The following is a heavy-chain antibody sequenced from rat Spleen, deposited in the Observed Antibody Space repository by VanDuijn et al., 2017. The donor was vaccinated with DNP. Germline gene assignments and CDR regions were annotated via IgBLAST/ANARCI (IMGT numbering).Heavy chain of an antibody. Sequence: EVELVESGGGLVQPGRSLLLSCAASGFTFSDHYMAWVRQAPAKGLEWVAYIGSPAYAPYYADSVKGRFTISRDNAKSTLYLQMNSLRSEDMATYYCVRWNSGHFDYWGQGVMVTVSS. J-gene: IGHJ2*01. CDR2: IGSPAYAP. CDR1: GFTFSDHY. CDR3: VRWNSGHFDY. D-gene: IGHD4-3*01. V-gene: IGHV5-22*01.